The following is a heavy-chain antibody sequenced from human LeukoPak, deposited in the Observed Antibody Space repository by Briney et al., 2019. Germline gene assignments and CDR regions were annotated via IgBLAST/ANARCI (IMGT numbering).Heavy chain of an antibody. CDR2: IIPIFGTA. CDR1: GGTFSSYA. Sequence: SVKVSRKASGGTFSSYAISWVRQAPGQGLEWMGGIIPIFGTANYAQKFQGRVTITADESTSTAYMELSSLRSEDTAVYYCARGQGTLGATDYNFDYWGQGTLVTVSS. J-gene: IGHJ4*02. V-gene: IGHV1-69*13. D-gene: IGHD1-26*01. CDR3: ARGQGTLGATDYNFDY.